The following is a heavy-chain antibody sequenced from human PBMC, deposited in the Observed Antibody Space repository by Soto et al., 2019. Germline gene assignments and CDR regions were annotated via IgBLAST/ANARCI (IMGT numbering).Heavy chain of an antibody. J-gene: IGHJ3*01. Sequence: ASVKVSCKASGYTFFKYFIHWVRQAPGQGLEWIGIINPSRGSATYGPIFQGRVSLTTDMPTSTVYMELSSLRSEDTAIYYCARPLIGNSIDLWGQGTPVTVS. CDR2: INPSRGSA. CDR3: ARPLIGNSIDL. V-gene: IGHV1-46*01. CDR1: GYTFFKYF. D-gene: IGHD5-12*01.